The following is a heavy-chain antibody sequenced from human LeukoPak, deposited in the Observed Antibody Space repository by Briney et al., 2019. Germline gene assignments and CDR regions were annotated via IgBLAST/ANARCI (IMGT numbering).Heavy chain of an antibody. CDR3: ARGLKRGYSGSYFDY. CDR1: GGSFSGYY. V-gene: IGHV4-34*01. J-gene: IGHJ4*02. D-gene: IGHD5-12*01. CDR2: INHSGST. Sequence: PSETLSLTCAVYGGSFSGYYWSWIRQPPGKGLEWIGDINHSGSTNYNPSLKSRVTISVDTSKKQFSLKLSSVSAADTAVYYCARGLKRGYSGSYFDYWGQGTLVTVSS.